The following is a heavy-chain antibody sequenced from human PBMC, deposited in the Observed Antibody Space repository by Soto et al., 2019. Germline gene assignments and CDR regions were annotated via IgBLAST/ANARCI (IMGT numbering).Heavy chain of an antibody. D-gene: IGHD1-1*01. Sequence: SETLSLTCTVSDDSFTSYYWSWIRQPPGKGPEWIGYVDNSGRTNYNPSLRSRVTISVDTSKRQFSLSLRSVTAADTAIYYCARDQEDLNYNWFDPWGQGTLVTVSS. CDR2: VDNSGRT. V-gene: IGHV4-4*08. J-gene: IGHJ5*02. CDR1: DDSFTSYY. CDR3: ARDQEDLNYNWFDP.